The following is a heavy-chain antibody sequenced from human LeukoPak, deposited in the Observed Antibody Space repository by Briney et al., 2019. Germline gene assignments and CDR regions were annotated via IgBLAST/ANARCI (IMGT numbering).Heavy chain of an antibody. D-gene: IGHD3-22*01. CDR3: ARDLNTMIVVVITEGGFDI. Sequence: PSETLSLTCTVSGGSISSSTYYWGWIRQPPGKGLEWIGSIYYGGSTYYNSSLKSRVTISVDISKNQFSLKVSSVTAADTAVYYCARDLNTMIVVVITEGGFDIWGQGTMVTVSS. J-gene: IGHJ3*02. CDR1: GGSISSSTYY. CDR2: IYYGGST. V-gene: IGHV4-39*07.